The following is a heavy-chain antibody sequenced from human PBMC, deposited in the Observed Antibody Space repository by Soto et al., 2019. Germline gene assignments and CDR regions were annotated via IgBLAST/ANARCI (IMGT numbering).Heavy chain of an antibody. V-gene: IGHV3-21*01. D-gene: IGHD3-22*01. Sequence: LRLSCAASGFTFSSYSMNWVRQAPGKGLEWVSSISSSSSYIYYADSVKGRFTISRDNAKNSLYLQMNSLRAEDTAVYYCARDRPAITMSSFDYWGQGTLVTVSS. CDR2: ISSSSSYI. CDR3: ARDRPAITMSSFDY. CDR1: GFTFSSYS. J-gene: IGHJ4*02.